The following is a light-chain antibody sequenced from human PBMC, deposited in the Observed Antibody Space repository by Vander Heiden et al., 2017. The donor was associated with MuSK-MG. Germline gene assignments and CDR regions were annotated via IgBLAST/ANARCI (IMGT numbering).Light chain of an antibody. V-gene: IGLV2-8*01. CDR1: SSDIGGYNY. CDR3: SSYAGSNSVI. J-gene: IGLJ2*01. CDR2: EVS. Sequence: QSALTQHPSASGSPAQSVTISCSGTSSDIGGYNYVSWYQQHPGKAPKLLSYEVSVRTSGVSDRFSGSKSGNTAYLTLSGLQADDEADYYCSSYAGSNSVIFGGGTKLTVL.